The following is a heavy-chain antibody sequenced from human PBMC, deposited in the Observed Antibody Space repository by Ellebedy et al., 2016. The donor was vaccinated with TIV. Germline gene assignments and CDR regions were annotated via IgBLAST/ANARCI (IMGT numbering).Heavy chain of an antibody. CDR3: AKFGHRATPDDS. Sequence: GESLKISCQGSAYSLLNYWIVWVRQMPGRGLEWMGIIDFSDSDTRYSPSFQGQVTISADRSVTTAYLPFTSLKPSDTAVYYCAKFGHRATPDDSWGQGTLVTVSS. D-gene: IGHD1-14*01. V-gene: IGHV5-51*01. CDR2: IDFSDSDT. CDR1: AYSLLNYW. J-gene: IGHJ4*02.